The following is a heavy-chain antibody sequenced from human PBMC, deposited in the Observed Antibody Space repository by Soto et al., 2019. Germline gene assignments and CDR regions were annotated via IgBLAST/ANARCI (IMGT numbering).Heavy chain of an antibody. Sequence: PSETLSLTCTVSGDSISSGDYYWSWIRQPPWKGLEWIGYIYYSGSTYYNPSLKSRVTISVDTYNNQFSLKVSSVTAADTAVYYCATDQPRYYDFWSGYPRTNYYYYGMDVWGQGXTVTVSS. CDR2: IYYSGST. CDR1: GDSISSGDYY. J-gene: IGHJ6*02. D-gene: IGHD3-3*01. V-gene: IGHV4-30-4*01. CDR3: ATDQPRYYDFWSGYPRTNYYYYGMDV.